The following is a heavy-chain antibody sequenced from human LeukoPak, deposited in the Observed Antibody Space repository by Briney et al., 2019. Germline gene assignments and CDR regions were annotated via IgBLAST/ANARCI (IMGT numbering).Heavy chain of an antibody. J-gene: IGHJ3*02. CDR2: ISSSSSTI. CDR1: RFTFSDYY. V-gene: IGHV3-11*01. Sequence: GGSLRLSCAASRFTFSDYYMSWIRQAPGKGLEWVSYISSSSSTIYYADSVKGRFTISRDNAKNSLYLQMNSLRAEDTAVYYCARAKTWGHDAFDIWGQGTMVTVSS. D-gene: IGHD7-27*01. CDR3: ARAKTWGHDAFDI.